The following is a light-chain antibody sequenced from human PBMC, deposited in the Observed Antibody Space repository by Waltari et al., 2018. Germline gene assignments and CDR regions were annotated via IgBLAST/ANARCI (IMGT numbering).Light chain of an antibody. J-gene: IGKJ1*01. Sequence: DIQMTQSPSTLSASIGDRVTITCRASQSLSNWLAWYQQKPGKAPKRLIYGASSLESGVPSRVSGSGSGTEFTLSISSLQPDDFATYYCQQYNTYSRTFGQGTTVEVK. CDR2: GAS. CDR3: QQYNTYSRT. V-gene: IGKV1-5*01. CDR1: QSLSNW.